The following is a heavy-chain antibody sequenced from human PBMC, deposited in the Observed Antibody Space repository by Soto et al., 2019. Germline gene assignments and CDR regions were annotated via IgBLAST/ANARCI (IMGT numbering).Heavy chain of an antibody. J-gene: IGHJ6*02. CDR2: ISGSGDST. D-gene: IGHD3-3*01. V-gene: IGHV3-23*01. CDR1: GFTFSSYA. CDR3: AKSLTIFGVFIPPPTMDV. Sequence: GGSLRLSCAASGFTFSSYAMSWVRQAPGKGLEWVSGISGSGDSTHYADSVKGRFTLSRDNSKNTLYLHMNSLRAEDTAVYYCAKSLTIFGVFIPPPTMDVWGQGTTVTVSS.